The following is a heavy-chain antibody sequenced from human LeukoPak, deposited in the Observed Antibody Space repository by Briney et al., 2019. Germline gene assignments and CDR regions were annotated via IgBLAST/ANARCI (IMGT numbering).Heavy chain of an antibody. CDR2: ISTAGDT. Sequence: PGGSLRLSCAASGFTFSTYDMHWVRQATGKGLEWVSSISTAGDTDYPGSVKGRFIISRENAKNSLYLQMNSLRAGDTAVYYCARGYYDSSGYRDDAFDIWGQGTMVTVSS. V-gene: IGHV3-13*01. D-gene: IGHD3-22*01. J-gene: IGHJ3*02. CDR1: GFTFSTYD. CDR3: ARGYYDSSGYRDDAFDI.